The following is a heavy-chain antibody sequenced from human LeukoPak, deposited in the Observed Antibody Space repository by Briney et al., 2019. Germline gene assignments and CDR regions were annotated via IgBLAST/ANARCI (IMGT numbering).Heavy chain of an antibody. J-gene: IGHJ6*03. CDR1: GYTFTGYY. CDR3: AICSSFIDYYYMDV. Sequence: ASVKVSCKASGYTFTGYYMHWVRQAPGQGLEWMGWINPNSGGTNYAQKFQGRVTMTRDTSISTAYMVLSRLRSDDTAVYYCAICSSFIDYYYMDVWGKGTTVTVSS. D-gene: IGHD6-13*01. V-gene: IGHV1-2*02. CDR2: INPNSGGT.